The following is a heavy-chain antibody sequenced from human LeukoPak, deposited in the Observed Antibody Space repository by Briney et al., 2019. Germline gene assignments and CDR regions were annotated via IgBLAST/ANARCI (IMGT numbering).Heavy chain of an antibody. CDR3: ARERPMVYAGSDAFDI. D-gene: IGHD2-8*01. CDR2: IYHSGST. Sequence: SETLSLTCTVSGGSISSGGHYWSWIRQPPGKGLEWIGYIYHSGSTYYNPSLKRRVTISVDRSKNQFSLKLSSVTAADTAVYYCARERPMVYAGSDAFDIWGQGTMVTVSS. V-gene: IGHV4-30-2*01. CDR1: GGSISSGGHY. J-gene: IGHJ3*02.